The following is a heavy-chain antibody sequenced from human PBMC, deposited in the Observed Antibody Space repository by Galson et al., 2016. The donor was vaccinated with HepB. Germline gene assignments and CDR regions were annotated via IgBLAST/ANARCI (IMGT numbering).Heavy chain of an antibody. J-gene: IGHJ6*02. CDR3: SRDSPYDDTNYYYGMDV. D-gene: IGHD2-8*01. CDR1: GGSINSGGYY. CDR2: IYYSGAS. Sequence: TLSLTCTVSGGSINSGGYYWTWIRQLPGKGLEWIGYIYYSGASYYLPSLKSRATISVDTANNQFSLELSSVTAADTAVYYRSRDSPYDDTNYYYGMDVGGRGTTVTVSS. V-gene: IGHV4-31*03.